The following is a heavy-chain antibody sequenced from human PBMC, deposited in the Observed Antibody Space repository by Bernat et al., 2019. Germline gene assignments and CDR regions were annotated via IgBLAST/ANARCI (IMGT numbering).Heavy chain of an antibody. V-gene: IGHV3-72*01. J-gene: IGHJ4*02. Sequence: EVQLVESGGGLVQPGGSLRLSCAASGFTFSDQYMDWVRQAPGKGREWVGRARNKARSYTTEYAASVKGRFTISRDDSKNSLYLQMNSLKTEDTAVYYCASGTFPSDYWGQGTLVTVSS. CDR2: ARNKARSYTT. CDR1: GFTFSDQY. D-gene: IGHD1-26*01. CDR3: ASGTFPSDY.